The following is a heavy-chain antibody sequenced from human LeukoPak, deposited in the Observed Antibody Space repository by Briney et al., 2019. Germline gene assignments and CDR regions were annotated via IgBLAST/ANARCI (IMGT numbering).Heavy chain of an antibody. CDR2: ISSSSSYI. Sequence: PGGSLRLSCAASGFTFSSYSMNWVRQAPGKGLEWVSSISSSSSYIYYADSVKGRFTISRDNAKNSLYLQMNSLRAEDTAVYYCARGTRYYDILTGYYRTILYDYWGQGTLVTVSS. CDR1: GFTFSSYS. D-gene: IGHD3-9*01. V-gene: IGHV3-21*01. J-gene: IGHJ4*02. CDR3: ARGTRYYDILTGYYRTILYDY.